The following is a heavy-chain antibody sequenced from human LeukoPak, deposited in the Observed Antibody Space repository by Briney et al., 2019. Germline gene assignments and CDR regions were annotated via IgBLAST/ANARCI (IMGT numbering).Heavy chain of an antibody. CDR2: IGAYNGNT. Sequence: ASVKVSCKASGYTFTSYGISWVRQAPGQGLEWMGWIGAYNGNTNYAQKLQGRVTMTTDTSTSTAYMELRSLRSDDTAVYYCARDWVSYCGGDCYYFDYWGQGTLVTVSS. V-gene: IGHV1-18*01. J-gene: IGHJ4*02. D-gene: IGHD2-21*02. CDR1: GYTFTSYG. CDR3: ARDWVSYCGGDCYYFDY.